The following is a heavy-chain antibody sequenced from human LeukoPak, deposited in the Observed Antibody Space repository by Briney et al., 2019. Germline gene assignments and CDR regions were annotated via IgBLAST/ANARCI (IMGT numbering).Heavy chain of an antibody. Sequence: PGGSLRLSCAASGFTFDEYAMSGVRQAPGKGLEWVSGIGKNGGNPGYADSVKGRFTISRDNAKNSLYLQMNSLRAEDTALFFCTRDPGTVAIDYWGQGTLVTVSS. J-gene: IGHJ4*02. CDR3: TRDPGTVAIDY. V-gene: IGHV3-20*04. CDR2: IGKNGGNP. CDR1: GFTFDEYA. D-gene: IGHD6-19*01.